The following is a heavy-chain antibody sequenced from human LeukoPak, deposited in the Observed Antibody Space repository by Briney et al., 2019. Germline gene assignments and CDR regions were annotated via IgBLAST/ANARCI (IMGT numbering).Heavy chain of an antibody. CDR1: GDSINDYY. D-gene: IGHD6-19*01. CDR2: IHISGAT. J-gene: IGHJ4*02. Sequence: PSETLSLTCALSGDSINDYYWSWIRQPAGKGLEWIGQIHISGATKYKPSLQSRLTMSVDTSRNQLSLELNFVTAADTATYYCARGDFTSAWDFDFWGPGTLVTVSS. CDR3: ARGDFTSAWDFDF. V-gene: IGHV4-59*10.